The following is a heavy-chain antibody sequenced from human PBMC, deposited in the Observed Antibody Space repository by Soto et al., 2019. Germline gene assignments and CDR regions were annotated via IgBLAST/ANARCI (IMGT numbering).Heavy chain of an antibody. D-gene: IGHD2-15*01. CDR1: GDSVSSNSAA. CDR2: TYYRSKWYN. Sequence: SQTLSLTCAMSGDSVSSNSAALNWIRQSPSRGLEWLGRTYYRSKWYNDYAVSVKSRITINPDTSKNQFSLQLNSVTPEDTAVYYCARDRDCSGGSCYSVLGWFDPWGQGTLVTVS. CDR3: ARDRDCSGGSCYSVLGWFDP. V-gene: IGHV6-1*01. J-gene: IGHJ5*02.